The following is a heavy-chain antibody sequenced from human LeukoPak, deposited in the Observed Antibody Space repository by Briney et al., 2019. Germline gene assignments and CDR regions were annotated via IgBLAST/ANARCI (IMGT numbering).Heavy chain of an antibody. J-gene: IGHJ5*02. D-gene: IGHD6-19*01. CDR2: INPNSGGT. CDR1: GYTFTGYY. V-gene: IGHV1-2*02. CDR3: ARDRVSGDQYSSGSFDP. Sequence: ASVKVSCKASGYTFTGYYMRWVRQAPGQGLEWMGWINPNSGGTNYAQKFQGRVTMTRDTSISTAYMELSRLRSDDTAVYYCARDRVSGDQYSSGSFDPWGQGTLVTVSS.